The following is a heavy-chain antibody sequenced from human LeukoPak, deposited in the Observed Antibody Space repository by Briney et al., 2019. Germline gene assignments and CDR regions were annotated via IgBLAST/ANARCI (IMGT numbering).Heavy chain of an antibody. Sequence: ASVKVSCKASGYTFTSYGISWVRQAPGQGLEWMGWISAYNGNTNYAQKLQGRVTMTTDTSTSTAYMELRSLRSDDTAVYYCARVRYYYDSNGYPGGYYFDYWGQGTLVTVSS. V-gene: IGHV1-18*01. CDR1: GYTFTSYG. D-gene: IGHD3-22*01. J-gene: IGHJ4*02. CDR3: ARVRYYYDSNGYPGGYYFDY. CDR2: ISAYNGNT.